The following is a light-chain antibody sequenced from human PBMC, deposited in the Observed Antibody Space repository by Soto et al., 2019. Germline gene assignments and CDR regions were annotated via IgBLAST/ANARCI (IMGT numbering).Light chain of an antibody. CDR3: ATWDDNVYGPV. CDR1: RSTIGSNP. Sequence: QSVLTQPPSASGTPGQRVTISCSGSRSTIGSNPVQWYRQLPGTAPQLLIYRSDQRPSGVPDRFSGSKSGTSASLTIGGLQSEDEADYHCATWDDNVYGPVFGGGTKLTVL. J-gene: IGLJ3*02. CDR2: RSD. V-gene: IGLV1-44*01.